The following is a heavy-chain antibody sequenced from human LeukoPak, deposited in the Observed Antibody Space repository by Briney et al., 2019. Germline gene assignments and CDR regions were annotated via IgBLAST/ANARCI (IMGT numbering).Heavy chain of an antibody. CDR1: GGSVSTDNYY. V-gene: IGHV4-61*01. CDR3: ARGDYYDSSGYYLRLFDY. CDR2: INHSGST. Sequence: SETLSLTCTVSGGSVSTDNYYWSWIRQPPGKGLEWIGEINHSGSTNYNPSLKSRVTISVDTSKNQFSLKLSSVTAADTAVYYCARGDYYDSSGYYLRLFDYWGQGTLVTVSS. J-gene: IGHJ4*02. D-gene: IGHD3-22*01.